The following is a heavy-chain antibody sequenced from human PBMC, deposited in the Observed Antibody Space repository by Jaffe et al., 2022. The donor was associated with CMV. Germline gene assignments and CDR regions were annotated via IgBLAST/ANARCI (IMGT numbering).Heavy chain of an antibody. Sequence: QVQLVESGGGLVKPGGSLRLSCAASGFTFSDYYMSWIRQAPGKGLEWVSYISSSSSYTNYADSVKGRFTISRDNAKNSLYLQMNSLRAEDTAVYYCARGGVSYYYDSSGYNLLDYWGQGTLVTVSS. CDR2: ISSSSSYT. CDR3: ARGGVSYYYDSSGYNLLDY. D-gene: IGHD3-22*01. J-gene: IGHJ4*02. V-gene: IGHV3-11*06. CDR1: GFTFSDYY.